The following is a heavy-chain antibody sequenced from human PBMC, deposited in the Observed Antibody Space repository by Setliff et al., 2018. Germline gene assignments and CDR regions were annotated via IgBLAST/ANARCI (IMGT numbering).Heavy chain of an antibody. D-gene: IGHD2-21*01. V-gene: IGHV4-31*03. CDR3: ARVALVVVIRNAFDI. Sequence: TLSLTCTVSGGSISSGGYYWSWIRQHPGKGLEWIEYIYYSGSTYYNPSLKSRVTISVDTSKNQFSLKLSSVTAADTAVYYCARVALVVVIRNAFDIWGQGTMVTVSS. J-gene: IGHJ3*02. CDR1: GGSISSGGYY. CDR2: IYYSGST.